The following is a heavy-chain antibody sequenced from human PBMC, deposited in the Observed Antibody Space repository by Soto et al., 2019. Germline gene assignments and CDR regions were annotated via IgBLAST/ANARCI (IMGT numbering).Heavy chain of an antibody. Sequence: SVKVSCKASGGTFSSYTISWVRQAPGQGLEWMGRIIPILGIANYAQKFQGRVTITADKSTSTAYMELSSLRYEDTAAYYCAREGYYEFDYWGQGTLVTVSS. CDR2: IIPILGIA. CDR1: GGTFSSYT. V-gene: IGHV1-69*04. CDR3: AREGYYEFDY. D-gene: IGHD3-3*01. J-gene: IGHJ4*02.